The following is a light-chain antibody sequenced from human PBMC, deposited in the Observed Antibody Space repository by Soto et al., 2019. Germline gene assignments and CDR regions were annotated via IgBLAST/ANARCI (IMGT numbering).Light chain of an antibody. CDR3: QQYNYWPPLT. CDR1: QSVVIH. V-gene: IGKV3-15*01. CDR2: GAF. J-gene: IGKJ4*01. Sequence: IVLTQAPATLSLSPVSRARLSFRSSQSVVIHLSWYHQKPGQAPRLLIYGAFNRATNIPARFSGSGSGTEFTLTLSSLQSDDFAVYYCQQYNYWPPLTFGGGTKVDIK.